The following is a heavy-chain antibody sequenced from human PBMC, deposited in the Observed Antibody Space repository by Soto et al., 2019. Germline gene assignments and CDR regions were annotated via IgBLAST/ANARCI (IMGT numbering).Heavy chain of an antibody. J-gene: IGHJ4*02. V-gene: IGHV1-69*13. D-gene: IGHD3-10*01. CDR2: IIPIFGTA. CDR1: GDTFSTYT. CDR3: SGQTDY. Sequence: GASVKVSCKASGDTFSTYTITWMRQAPGQGLEWMGGIIPIFGTANYAQKFQGRVTITADESTSTAYMELSSLRSCITVRQVSSGQTDYWGRGSLVTVSS.